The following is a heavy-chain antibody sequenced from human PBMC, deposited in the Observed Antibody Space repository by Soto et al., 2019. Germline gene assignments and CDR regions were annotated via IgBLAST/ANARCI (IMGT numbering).Heavy chain of an antibody. CDR2: INDNSGAT. CDR1: GYTFTDYY. CDR3: ARDSAAAAGLSFDS. Sequence: ASVKVSCKASGYTFTDYYMHWVRRAPGQGLEWMGWINDNSGATRYSQRFQGRVTLTRDTSISTAYMELSSLRSDDTAVYYCARDSAAAAGLSFDSWGQGTLVT. D-gene: IGHD6-13*01. J-gene: IGHJ4*02. V-gene: IGHV1-2*02.